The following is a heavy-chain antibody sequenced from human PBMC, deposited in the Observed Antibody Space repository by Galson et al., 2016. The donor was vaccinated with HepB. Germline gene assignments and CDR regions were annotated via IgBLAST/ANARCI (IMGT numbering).Heavy chain of an antibody. D-gene: IGHD3-10*01. J-gene: IGHJ4*02. CDR2: IFPGETT. V-gene: IGHV4-4*07. CDR3: AREWGGSMFL. CDR1: GGSISNYY. Sequence: SETLSLTCTVSGGSISNYYCNWIRQPAGKGLEWIGRIFPGETTNYNPSLTNRITMSADTSKNQFSLKLNSVTAADTAVYYCAREWGGSMFLWGQGILVTVSS.